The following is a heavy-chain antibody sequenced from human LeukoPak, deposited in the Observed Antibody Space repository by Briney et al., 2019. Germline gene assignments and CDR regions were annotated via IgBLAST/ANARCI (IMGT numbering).Heavy chain of an antibody. D-gene: IGHD6-13*01. V-gene: IGHV3-21*01. CDR3: ARGIAAARGDWFDP. Sequence: GGSLRLSCTGSGFTISSYWMNWVRQAPGKGLEWVSSISSSSSYIYYADSVKGRFTISRDNAKNSLYLQMNSLRAEDTAVYYCARGIAAARGDWFDPWGQGTLVTVSS. J-gene: IGHJ5*02. CDR2: ISSSSSYI. CDR1: GFTISSYW.